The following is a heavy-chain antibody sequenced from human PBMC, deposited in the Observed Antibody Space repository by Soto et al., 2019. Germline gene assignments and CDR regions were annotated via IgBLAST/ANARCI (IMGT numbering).Heavy chain of an antibody. J-gene: IGHJ4*02. V-gene: IGHV1-24*01. D-gene: IGHD3-16*02. CDR2: FDAEDGAA. CDR3: ATDRFPDYADAWVTFRPADY. Sequence: QVELVQSGAEVKKPGASVKVSCKVSGYTLTELSMHWVRQAPGKGLEWMGVFDAEDGAASYAQNFQGRVTMTVDTSTDTAYMEVTSLRSEDTAVYYCATDRFPDYADAWVTFRPADYWGQGTQVTVSS. CDR1: GYTLTELS.